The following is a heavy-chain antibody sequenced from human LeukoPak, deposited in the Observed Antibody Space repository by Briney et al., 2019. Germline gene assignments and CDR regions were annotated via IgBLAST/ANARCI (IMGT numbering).Heavy chain of an antibody. CDR2: ISYDGSNK. CDR1: GFTFSSYA. J-gene: IGHJ6*03. CDR3: ARVAVTEYYYYYYMDV. D-gene: IGHD2-21*02. Sequence: GRSLRLSCAASGFTFSSYAMHWVRQAPGKGLEWVAVISYDGSNKYYADSVKGRFTISRDNAKNSLYLQMNSLRAEDTAVYYCARVAVTEYYYYYYMDVWGKGTTVTVSS. V-gene: IGHV3-30*04.